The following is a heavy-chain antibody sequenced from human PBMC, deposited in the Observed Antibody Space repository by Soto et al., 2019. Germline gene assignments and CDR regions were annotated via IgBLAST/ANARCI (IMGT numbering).Heavy chain of an antibody. CDR3: ARDHVETYYDFWSGYYTFGY. V-gene: IGHV1-18*01. Sequence: ASVKVSCKASGYTFTSYGISWVRQAPGQGLEWMGWISAYNGNTNYAQKLQGRVTMTTDTSTSTAYMELRSLRSDDTAVYYCARDHVETYYDFWSGYYTFGYWGQGTLVTVSS. CDR2: ISAYNGNT. D-gene: IGHD3-3*01. CDR1: GYTFTSYG. J-gene: IGHJ4*02.